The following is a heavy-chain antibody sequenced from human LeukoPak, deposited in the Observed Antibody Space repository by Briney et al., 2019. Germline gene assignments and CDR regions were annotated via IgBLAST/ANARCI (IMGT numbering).Heavy chain of an antibody. D-gene: IGHD3-3*01. V-gene: IGHV3-11*01. Sequence: GGSLRLYCAASGFTFSDSYLSWIRQAPGKGLEWISYISASGSAIYYADTVKGRLTISRDNAENSLYLQMNSLRAEDTAVYYCARIVFWSGWYFDLWGRGTQVTVSS. CDR3: ARIVFWSGWYFDL. J-gene: IGHJ2*01. CDR2: ISASGSAI. CDR1: GFTFSDSY.